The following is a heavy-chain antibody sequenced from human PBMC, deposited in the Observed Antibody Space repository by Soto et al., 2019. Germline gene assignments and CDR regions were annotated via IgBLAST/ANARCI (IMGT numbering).Heavy chain of an antibody. Sequence: GGSLRLSCAASGFTLSNYAVSWVRQAPGKGLEWISAITGSGGSTYYADSVKDRFTISRDKSKNTVDLQMNSLRAGDTAVYYCAKDEQRSSWFVNYYMDVWGKGTTVTVSS. V-gene: IGHV3-23*01. CDR2: ITGSGGST. J-gene: IGHJ6*03. D-gene: IGHD6-13*01. CDR1: GFTLSNYA. CDR3: AKDEQRSSWFVNYYMDV.